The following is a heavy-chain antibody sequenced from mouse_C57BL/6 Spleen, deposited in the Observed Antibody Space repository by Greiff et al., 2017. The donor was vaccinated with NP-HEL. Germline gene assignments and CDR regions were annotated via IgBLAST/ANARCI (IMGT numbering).Heavy chain of an antibody. J-gene: IGHJ3*01. Sequence: VKLQESGAELVKPGASVKMSCKASGYTFTTYPIEWMKQNHGKSLEWIGNFHPYNDDTKYNEKFKGKATLTVEKSSSTVYLELSRLTSDDSAVYYCARRDDYEAWFAYWGQGTLVTVSA. CDR3: ARRDDYEAWFAY. CDR2: FHPYNDDT. CDR1: GYTFTTYP. D-gene: IGHD2-4*01. V-gene: IGHV1-47*01.